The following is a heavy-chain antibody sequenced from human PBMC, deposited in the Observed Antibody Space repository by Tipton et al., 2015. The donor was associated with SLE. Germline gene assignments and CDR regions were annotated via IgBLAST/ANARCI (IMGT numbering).Heavy chain of an antibody. Sequence: TLSLTCTVSGGSISSYYWSWIRQPPGKGLEWIGYIYYSGSTNYSPSLKSRVTISVDTSKNQFSLKLSSVTAADTAVYYCARHSSSWYLDYWGQGTLVTVSS. V-gene: IGHV4-59*01. CDR2: IYYSGST. J-gene: IGHJ4*02. D-gene: IGHD6-13*01. CDR3: ARHSSSWYLDY. CDR1: GGSISSYY.